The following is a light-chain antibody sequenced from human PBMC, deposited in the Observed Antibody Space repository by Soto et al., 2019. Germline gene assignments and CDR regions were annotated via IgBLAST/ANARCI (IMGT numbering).Light chain of an antibody. CDR1: SSDVGGYSY. V-gene: IGLV2-14*01. J-gene: IGLJ3*02. Sequence: QYALTQPASVSGAPGQSITISCTGTSSDVGGYSYVSWYQQHPGKTPKLMIYEVSTRPSGVSHRFSGSKSGNTASLTISGLQTEDEADYYCSSFSSITREVFGGGTKLTVL. CDR2: EVS. CDR3: SSFSSITREV.